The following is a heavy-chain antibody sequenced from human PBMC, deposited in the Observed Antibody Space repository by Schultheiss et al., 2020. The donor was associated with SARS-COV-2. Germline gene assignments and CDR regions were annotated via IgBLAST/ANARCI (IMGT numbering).Heavy chain of an antibody. J-gene: IGHJ6*04. CDR1: GFTFSSYA. D-gene: IGHD2-8*02. CDR3: ASSIGYCTGGVCAL. Sequence: GGSLRLSCAASGFTFSSYAMHWVRQAPGKGLEWVAVVSYDGDNKYYADSVKGRFTISRDNAKNSLYLQMNSLRAEDTAVYYCASSIGYCTGGVCALWGKGTTVTVSS. V-gene: IGHV3-30*07. CDR2: VSYDGDNK.